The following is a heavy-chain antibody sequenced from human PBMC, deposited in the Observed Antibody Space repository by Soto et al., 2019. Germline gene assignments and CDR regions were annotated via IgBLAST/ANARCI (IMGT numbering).Heavy chain of an antibody. CDR3: ARIRGYSYGYFDY. J-gene: IGHJ4*02. Sequence: PSETLSLTCTVSGGSISSYYWSWIRQPPGKGLEWIGYIYYSGSTNYNPSLKSRVTISVDTSKNQFSLKLSSVTAADTAVYYCARIRGYSYGYFDYWGQGTLVTVS. CDR2: IYYSGST. V-gene: IGHV4-59*01. CDR1: GGSISSYY. D-gene: IGHD5-18*01.